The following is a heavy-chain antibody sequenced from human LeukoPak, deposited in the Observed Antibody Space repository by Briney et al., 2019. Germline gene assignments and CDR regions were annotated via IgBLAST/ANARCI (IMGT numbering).Heavy chain of an antibody. Sequence: PSETLSLTCTVSGDSISSYYWSWIRQPPGKGLEWIGYIHYSGSTNYNPSLKSRVTISVDTSKNQLSLILRSVTTADTAVYYCVREVAAAAGTVDYWGQGTLVTVSS. CDR1: GDSISSYY. CDR2: IHYSGST. D-gene: IGHD6-13*01. V-gene: IGHV4-59*01. CDR3: VREVAAAAGTVDY. J-gene: IGHJ4*02.